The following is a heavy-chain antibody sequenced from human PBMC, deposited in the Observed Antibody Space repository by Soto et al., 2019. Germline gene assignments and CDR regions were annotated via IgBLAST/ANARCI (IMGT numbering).Heavy chain of an antibody. V-gene: IGHV4-39*01. CDR3: ARVYYTWTGLDY. J-gene: IGHJ4*02. D-gene: IGHD3-3*01. CDR1: GASTSSNSFY. CDR2: IYYTGST. Sequence: QVQLQESGPGLLKPSETLSLTCTVSGASTSSNSFYWGWIRQPPGKGLEWIGTIYYTGSTYYNPSLKSRITVSVDTSKNLLSLRLTSVTAADTAVYYCARVYYTWTGLDYWGQGTLVTVSS.